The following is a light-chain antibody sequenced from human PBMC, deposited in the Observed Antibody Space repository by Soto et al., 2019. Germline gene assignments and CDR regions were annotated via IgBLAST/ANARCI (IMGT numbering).Light chain of an antibody. J-gene: IGKJ1*01. CDR1: QSLLHSNGYNY. CDR3: MQALQTPST. V-gene: IGKV2-28*01. CDR2: LGS. Sequence: DIVMTQSPLSLPITPGEPASISCRSSQSLLHSNGYNYLDWYLQKPGQSPQLLIYLGSNRASGVPDGFSGSGSGTDFTLKISRVEAEDVGVYYCMQALQTPSTFGQGTKVEIK.